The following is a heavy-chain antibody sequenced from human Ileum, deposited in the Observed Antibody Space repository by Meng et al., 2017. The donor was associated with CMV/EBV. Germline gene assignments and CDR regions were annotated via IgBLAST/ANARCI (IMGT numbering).Heavy chain of an antibody. CDR2: IIPILGIA. CDR3: ARDTIVVVPAAIKNYYYGMDV. J-gene: IGHJ6*02. CDR1: GGTFSSYA. D-gene: IGHD2-2*02. Sequence: SVKVSCKASGGTFSSYAISWVRQAPGQGLEWMGGIIPILGIANYAQKFQGRVTITADKSTSTAYMELSSLRSKDTAVYYCARDTIVVVPAAIKNYYYGMDVWGQGTTVTVSS. V-gene: IGHV1-69*10.